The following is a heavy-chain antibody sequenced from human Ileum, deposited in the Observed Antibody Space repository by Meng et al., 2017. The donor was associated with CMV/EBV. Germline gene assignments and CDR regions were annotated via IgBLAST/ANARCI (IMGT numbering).Heavy chain of an antibody. J-gene: IGHJ4*02. D-gene: IGHD5-18*01. CDR3: TSYTAPGDY. CDR2: IRSKANSYAT. CDR1: GFTFSGSA. V-gene: IGHV3-73*01. Sequence: GESLKISCAASGFTFSGSAMHWVRQASGKGLEWVGRIRSKANSYATAYAASVKGRFTISRDDSKNTAYLQMNGLKTEDTAVYYCTSYTAPGDYWGQGTLVTVSS.